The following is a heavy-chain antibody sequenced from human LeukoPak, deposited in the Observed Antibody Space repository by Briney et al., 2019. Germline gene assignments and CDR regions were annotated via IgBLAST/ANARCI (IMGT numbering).Heavy chain of an antibody. CDR1: GFTIGSYG. CDR2: ISGSGDRI. D-gene: IGHD3-22*01. J-gene: IGHJ6*03. Sequence: GGSLRLSCAASGFTIGSYGMGWVRQAPGKGLEWISSISGSGDRIDYADSVKGRFTISRDNSRNTVSLQMHSLRVEDTAVYYCANGGKSGSRYYLYWYMDVWGKGTTVTVSS. CDR3: ANGGKSGSRYYLYWYMDV. V-gene: IGHV3-23*01.